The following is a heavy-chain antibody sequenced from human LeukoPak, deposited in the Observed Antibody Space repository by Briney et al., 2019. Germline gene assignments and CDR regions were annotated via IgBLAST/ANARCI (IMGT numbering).Heavy chain of an antibody. CDR3: ARDGGVIAWFGELLYIGRTYHDAFDI. CDR2: ISAYNGNT. Sequence: ASVKVSCKASGYTFTSYGISWVRQAPGQGLEWMGWISAYNGNTNYAQKLQGRVTMTTDTSTSTAYMELRSLRSDDTAVYYCARDGGVIAWFGELLYIGRTYHDAFDIWGQGTMVTVSS. J-gene: IGHJ3*02. D-gene: IGHD3-10*01. CDR1: GYTFTSYG. V-gene: IGHV1-18*01.